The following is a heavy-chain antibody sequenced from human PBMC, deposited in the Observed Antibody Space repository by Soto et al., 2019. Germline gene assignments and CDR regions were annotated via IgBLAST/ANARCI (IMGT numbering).Heavy chain of an antibody. V-gene: IGHV3-48*03. D-gene: IGHD5-18*01. J-gene: IGHJ6*02. Sequence: EVQLVESGGGLVQPGGSLRLSCAASGFTFSSYEMNWVRQAPGKGLEWVSYISTSGSTTYYADSVKGRFTISRDNAKNSLYLQMNSLRGEDTAVYYCARDTAMGEYYYYGMDVWGQGTTVTVSS. CDR2: ISTSGSTT. CDR3: ARDTAMGEYYYYGMDV. CDR1: GFTFSSYE.